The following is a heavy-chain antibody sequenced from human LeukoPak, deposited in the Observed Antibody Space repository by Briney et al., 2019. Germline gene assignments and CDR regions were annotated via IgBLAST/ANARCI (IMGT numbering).Heavy chain of an antibody. CDR3: ASGEYDYDSSGYKDY. D-gene: IGHD3-22*01. Sequence: SETLSLTCTVSGGSISSYYWSWIRQPAGKGLEWIRRIYTSGSTNYNPSLKSRVTMSVDTSKNQFSLKLSSVTAADTAVYYCASGEYDYDSSGYKDYWGQGTLVTVSS. CDR1: GGSISSYY. V-gene: IGHV4-4*07. J-gene: IGHJ4*02. CDR2: IYTSGST.